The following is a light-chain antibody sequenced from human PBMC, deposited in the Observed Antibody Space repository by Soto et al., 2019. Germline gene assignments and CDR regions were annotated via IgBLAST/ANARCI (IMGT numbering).Light chain of an antibody. CDR2: DSS. CDR1: QSISRW. Sequence: DILISQSPSTLSASVGHIDTIMCRSSQSISRWLAWYQQKPGKAPKFLMYDSSTLETGIQSRFSGSGSGTEFTLTICNLQPDDFATYYFQQYDSILGKFGPGTKVYIK. J-gene: IGKJ3*01. V-gene: IGKV1-5*02. CDR3: QQYDSILGK.